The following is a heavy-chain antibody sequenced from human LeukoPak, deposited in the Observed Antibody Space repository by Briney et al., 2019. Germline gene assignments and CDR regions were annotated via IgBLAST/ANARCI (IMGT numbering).Heavy chain of an antibody. D-gene: IGHD6-13*01. Sequence: GGSLRLSCAVSGSSLSRYAMSWVRKAPGKGLEWVSAISDSGGSTYYADSAKGRFTISRDNSRNTLYLQMNTLRAEDTAVYYCAKCRGSSWSDYFDYWGQGTLVTVSS. CDR2: ISDSGGST. J-gene: IGHJ4*02. CDR1: GSSLSRYA. CDR3: AKCRGSSWSDYFDY. V-gene: IGHV3-23*01.